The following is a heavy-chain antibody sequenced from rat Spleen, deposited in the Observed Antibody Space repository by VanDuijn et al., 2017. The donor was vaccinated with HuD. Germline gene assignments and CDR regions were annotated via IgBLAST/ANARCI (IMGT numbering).Heavy chain of an antibody. CDR3: ARPTTGIPFNY. CDR2: VTRNSGNT. J-gene: IGHJ2*01. D-gene: IGHD1-9*01. Sequence: EVQLVESGGGLVQTGRSLKLSCAASGFTFSDYYMAWVRQAPKKGLEWVASVTRNSGNTYYRDSVRGRFTISRDNAKSTLYLQMDSLRSEDTAIYYCARPTTGIPFNYWGQGVMVTVSS. V-gene: IGHV5-25*01. CDR1: GFTFSDYY.